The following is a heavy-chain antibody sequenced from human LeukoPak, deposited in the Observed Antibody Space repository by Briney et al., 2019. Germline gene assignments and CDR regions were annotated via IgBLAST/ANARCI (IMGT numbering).Heavy chain of an antibody. CDR3: ARAGFFLDY. D-gene: IGHD3-3*01. CDR2: INAGNGNT. CDR1: GYTFTSYA. V-gene: IGHV1-3*01. J-gene: IGHJ4*02. Sequence: ASVKVSCKASGYTFTSYAMHWVRQAPGQRFEWMGWINAGNGNTKYLQKFQGRVTITRDTSASTAYMELSSLRSEDTAVYYCARAGFFLDYWGQGTLVTVSS.